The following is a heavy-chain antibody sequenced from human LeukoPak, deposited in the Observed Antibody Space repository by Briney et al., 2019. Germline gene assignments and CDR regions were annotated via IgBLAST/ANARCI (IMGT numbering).Heavy chain of an antibody. J-gene: IGHJ5*02. CDR2: INHSGST. CDR3: ARDRSGYDLGWFDP. D-gene: IGHD5-12*01. V-gene: IGHV4-34*01. CDR1: GGSFSGYY. Sequence: SETLSLTCAVYGGSFSGYYWSWIRQPPGKGLEWIGEINHSGSTNYNPSLKSRVTISVDTSKNQFSLKLSSVTAADTAVYYCARDRSGYDLGWFDPWGQGTLVTVSS.